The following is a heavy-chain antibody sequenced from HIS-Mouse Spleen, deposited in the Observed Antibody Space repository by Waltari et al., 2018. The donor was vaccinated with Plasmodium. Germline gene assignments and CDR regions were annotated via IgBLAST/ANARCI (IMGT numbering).Heavy chain of an antibody. J-gene: IGHJ4*02. D-gene: IGHD5-18*01. CDR1: GFTFSRYS. V-gene: IGHV3-21*01. CDR2: IGISSSYI. CDR3: ARGENGYSYGAQY. Sequence: EVQLVESGGGLVKPGGSLRLSCAASGFTFSRYSMNCVRQAPGKGLEWVSSIGISSSYIYYADSVKGRFTISRDNAKNSLYLQMNSLRAEDTAVYYCARGENGYSYGAQYWGQGTLVTVSS.